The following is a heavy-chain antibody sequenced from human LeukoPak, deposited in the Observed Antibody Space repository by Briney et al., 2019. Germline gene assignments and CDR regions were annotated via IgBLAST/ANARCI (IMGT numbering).Heavy chain of an antibody. CDR2: INHSGST. D-gene: IGHD6-19*01. CDR1: GGSFSGYY. V-gene: IGHV4-34*01. J-gene: IGHJ4*02. Sequence: SETLSLTCAVYGGSFSGYYWSWIRQPPGKGLEWIGEINHSGSTNYNPSLKSRVTISVDTSKNQFSLKLSSVTAADTAVYYCVRRDTGWNYFGYWGQGILVTVSS. CDR3: VRRDTGWNYFGY.